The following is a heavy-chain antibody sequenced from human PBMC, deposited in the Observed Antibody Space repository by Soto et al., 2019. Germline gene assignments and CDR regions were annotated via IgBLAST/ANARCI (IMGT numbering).Heavy chain of an antibody. CDR2: IFYTGST. J-gene: IGHJ4*02. V-gene: IGHV4-30-4*01. CDR1: GGTINSGDYF. Sequence: SETLSLTCSVSGGTINSGDYFWSWIRQPPGTGLEWIGSIFYTGSTYYSPSLKSRASMSMDTSKNLFYLRLRSLTAADTAVYFCARVEATLYRDYCFDYWGQGTLVTVS. D-gene: IGHD5-12*01. CDR3: ARVEATLYRDYCFDY.